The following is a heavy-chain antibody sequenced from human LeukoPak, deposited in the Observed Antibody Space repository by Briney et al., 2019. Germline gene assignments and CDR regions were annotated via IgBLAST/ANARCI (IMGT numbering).Heavy chain of an antibody. V-gene: IGHV3-23*01. CDR3: AKWGDFDILTGYYVSDF. J-gene: IGHJ4*02. CDR1: GFTFSNYA. CDR2: VTGRGGST. Sequence: GESLRLSCVASGFTFSNYAMSWVRQAPGKRLEWVSAVTGRGGSTYYADSVKGRFTISRDNSWNTLFLQMNSLRAEDTAIYYCAKWGDFDILTGYYVSDFWGQGTLVTVSS. D-gene: IGHD3-9*01.